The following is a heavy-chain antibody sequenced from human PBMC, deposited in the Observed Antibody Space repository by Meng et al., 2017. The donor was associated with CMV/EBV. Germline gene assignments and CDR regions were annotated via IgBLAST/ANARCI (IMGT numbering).Heavy chain of an antibody. J-gene: IGHJ6*02. CDR3: AADRPGSGYYDFWSGYFSEGMDV. CDR1: GFTFTTSA. CDR2: IVVGSGNT. D-gene: IGHD3-3*01. Sequence: SVKVSCKASGFTFTTSAVQWVRQARGQRLEWIAWIVVGSGNTNYARKFQERVTITRDMSTSTAYMELSSLRSEDTAVYYCAADRPGSGYYDFWSGYFSEGMDVWGQGTTVTDSS. V-gene: IGHV1-58*01.